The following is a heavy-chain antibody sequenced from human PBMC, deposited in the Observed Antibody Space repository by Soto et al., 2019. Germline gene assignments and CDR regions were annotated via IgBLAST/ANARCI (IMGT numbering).Heavy chain of an antibody. J-gene: IGHJ4*02. CDR2: IAQSGST. D-gene: IGHD2-21*02. CDR1: GGSCSGYY. Sequence: SETLSLTCAVEGGSCSGYYCSWIRQTPGKGLEWIGEIAQSGSTNYNPSLKSRVTISIDTSKNQFSLRLSSVTAADTAVYYCAQMLVTSYDYFDYWGQGTLVTVSS. V-gene: IGHV4-34*01. CDR3: AQMLVTSYDYFDY.